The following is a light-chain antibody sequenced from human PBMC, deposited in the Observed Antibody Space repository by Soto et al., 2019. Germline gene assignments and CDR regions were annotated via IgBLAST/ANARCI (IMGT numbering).Light chain of an antibody. CDR3: RQHKNCPPAT. V-gene: IGKV3-15*01. CDR2: RTS. J-gene: IGKJ4*01. Sequence: TLAVSPGERDTLSYRTSQSLSSSFASYQQQPGQAPRLLMFRTSTRATVFPARFSGSGSGTEFNLTITILLCEEFGVCYCRQHKNCPPATSGAGTKVAIK. CDR1: QSLSSS.